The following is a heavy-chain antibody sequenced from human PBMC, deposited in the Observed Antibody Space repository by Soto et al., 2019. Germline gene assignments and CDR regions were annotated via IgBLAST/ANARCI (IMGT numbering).Heavy chain of an antibody. D-gene: IGHD6-6*01. J-gene: IGHJ5*02. CDR2: MNPNSGNT. CDR3: ARVGRIAARLPGNWFDP. V-gene: IGHV1-8*01. Sequence: GASVKVSCKASGYTFTSYDINWVRQATGQGLEWMGRMNPNSGNTGYAQKFQGRVTMTRNTSISTAYMELSSLRSEDTAVYYCARVGRIAARLPGNWFDPWGQGTLVTVSS. CDR1: GYTFTSYD.